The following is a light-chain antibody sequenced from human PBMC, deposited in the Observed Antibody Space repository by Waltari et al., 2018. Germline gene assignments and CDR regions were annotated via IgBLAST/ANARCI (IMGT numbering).Light chain of an antibody. CDR1: SSHLGGYKY. J-gene: IGLJ3*02. V-gene: IGLV2-8*01. CDR2: DDT. CDR3: NSYAGSNTWV. Sequence: QAALTHPPSMSGSPGQSVTISCTGPSSHLGGYKYVSWYQQHPGKAPKLMIYDDTKRPSGVSDRFSGSKSGNTASLTISGLQAEDEADYYCNSYAGSNTWVFGGGTRLTVL.